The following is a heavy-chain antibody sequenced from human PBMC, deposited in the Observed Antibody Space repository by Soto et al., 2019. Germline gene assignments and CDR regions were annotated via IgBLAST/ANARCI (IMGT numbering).Heavy chain of an antibody. D-gene: IGHD6-25*01. V-gene: IGHV1-8*01. CDR2: MNPYSGDT. CDR1: GYTFTTYD. CDR3: ARRKERSGPHYFDY. J-gene: IGHJ4*02. Sequence: ASVKVSCKASGYTFTTYDISWVRQATGQGLEWMGWMNPYSGDTGYAQKFQGRVTVTRNTSISTVYMELSGLRPDDTAVYYCARRKERSGPHYFDYWGQGSQVTVS.